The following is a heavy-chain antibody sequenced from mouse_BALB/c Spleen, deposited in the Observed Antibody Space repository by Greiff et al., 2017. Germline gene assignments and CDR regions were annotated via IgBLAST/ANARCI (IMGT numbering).Heavy chain of an antibody. J-gene: IGHJ4*01. CDR1: GFNIKDYY. Sequence: EVQLVESGAELVRSGASVKLSCTASGFNIKDYYMHWVKQRPEQGLEWIGWIDPENGDTEYAPKFQGKATMTADTSSNTAYLQLSSLTSEDTAVYYCNAWNRAPANYYAMDYWGQGTSVTVSS. CDR3: NAWNRAPANYYAMDY. CDR2: IDPENGDT. D-gene: IGHD3-1*01. V-gene: IGHV14-4*02.